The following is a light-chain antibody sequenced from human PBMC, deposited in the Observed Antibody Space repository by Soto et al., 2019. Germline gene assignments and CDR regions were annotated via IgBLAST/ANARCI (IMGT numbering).Light chain of an antibody. CDR1: QSVSSY. CDR2: DAS. V-gene: IGKV3-11*01. CDR3: QQRSNWPS. Sequence: EIVLTQSPAILSMSPGERATLSCRASQSVSSYLAWYQQKPGQAPRLLIYDASNRATGIPARFSGSGSGTDFTLTISSLEPEDFAVYYCQQRSNWPSFGGGTK. J-gene: IGKJ4*01.